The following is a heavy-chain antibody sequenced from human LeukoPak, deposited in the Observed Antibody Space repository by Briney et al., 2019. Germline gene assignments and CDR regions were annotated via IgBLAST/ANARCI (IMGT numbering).Heavy chain of an antibody. V-gene: IGHV1-2*02. D-gene: IGHD1-26*01. CDR2: INPNSGGT. CDR1: GYTFTGYY. CDR3: ARDPEWELLRGEDY. Sequence: ASVKVSCKASGYTFTGYYMHWVRQAPGQGLEWMGWINPNSGGTNYAQKFQGRVTMTRDTSISTAYMELSSLRSEDTAVYYCARDPEWELLRGEDYWGQGTLVTVSS. J-gene: IGHJ4*02.